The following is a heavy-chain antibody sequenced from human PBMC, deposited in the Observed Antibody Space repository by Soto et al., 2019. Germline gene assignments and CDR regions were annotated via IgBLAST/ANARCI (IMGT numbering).Heavy chain of an antibody. J-gene: IGHJ4*02. CDR3: ASSSFFNYDTIYPIDY. D-gene: IGHD1-7*01. CDR2: IYYSGST. V-gene: IGHV4-59*01. CDR1: GGSIGSYY. Sequence: SETLSLTCTVSGGSIGSYYWSWIRQPPGKGLEWIGYIYYSGSTNYNPSLKSRVTISVDTSKNQFSLKLSSVTAADTAVYYCASSSFFNYDTIYPIDYWGQGTLVTVSS.